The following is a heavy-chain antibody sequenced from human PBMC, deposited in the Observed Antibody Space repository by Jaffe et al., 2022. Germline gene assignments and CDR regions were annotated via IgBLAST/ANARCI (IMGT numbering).Heavy chain of an antibody. CDR1: GFTFGNFA. J-gene: IGHJ3*02. V-gene: IGHV3-23*01. CDR3: AKGRRWANGGDAFDI. D-gene: IGHD1-1*01. Sequence: EVQLLESGGGLVQPGGSLRLSCGASGFTFGNFAMNWVRQAPGKGLQWVSTISSSGDSTHYVDSLEGRFTTSRDNSKNTMYLEMNSLRAEDTAVYYCAKGRRWANGGDAFDIWGQGTMVTVSS. CDR2: ISSSGDST.